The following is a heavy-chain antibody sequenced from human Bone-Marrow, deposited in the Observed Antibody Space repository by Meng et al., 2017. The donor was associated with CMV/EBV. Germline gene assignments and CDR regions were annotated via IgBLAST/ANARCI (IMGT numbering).Heavy chain of an antibody. CDR1: GYTFSSYD. Sequence: ASVKVSCKASGYTFSSYDINWVRQATGQGLEWLGWVNPNSGNTAYAQKFLGRITMTTNTSVTTAYMEPSRLRAEDTAVYYCARGWGTALPYYYYGMDVWGQGTTVTVSS. CDR2: VNPNSGNT. V-gene: IGHV1-8*01. D-gene: IGHD3-16*01. CDR3: ARGWGTALPYYYYGMDV. J-gene: IGHJ6*02.